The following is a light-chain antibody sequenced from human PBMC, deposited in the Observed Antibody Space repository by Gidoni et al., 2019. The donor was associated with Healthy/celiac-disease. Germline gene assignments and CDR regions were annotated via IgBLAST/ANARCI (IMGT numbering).Light chain of an antibody. V-gene: IGKV4-1*01. CDR3: QQYYSTPT. J-gene: IGKJ2*01. Sequence: DIVMTQSPDSLAVSLGERATINCKSSQSVLYSSNNKNYLAWYQPKPGQPPKLLIYWASTRESGVPDLFSGSGSGTDFTLTISSLQAEDVAVYYCQQYYSTPTFXQXTKLXIK. CDR2: WAS. CDR1: QSVLYSSNNKNY.